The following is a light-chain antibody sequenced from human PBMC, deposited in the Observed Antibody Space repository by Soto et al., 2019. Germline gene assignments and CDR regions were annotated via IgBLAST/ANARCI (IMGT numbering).Light chain of an antibody. CDR1: QSVRTNY. V-gene: IGKV3-20*01. Sequence: EIVLTQSPGTLSLSPGERATLSCRASQSVRTNYLAWYQQKPGQAPWLLIYGAFNRAADIPDRFSGSGSGTDFTLTISRLEPEDFAVYYCQQYGSSLFTFGPATKVDFK. J-gene: IGKJ3*01. CDR3: QQYGSSLFT. CDR2: GAF.